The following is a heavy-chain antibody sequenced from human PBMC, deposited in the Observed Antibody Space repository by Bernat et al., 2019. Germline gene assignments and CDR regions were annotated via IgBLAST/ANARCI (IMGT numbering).Heavy chain of an antibody. J-gene: IGHJ2*01. CDR3: AKDGALNPKLRYFDL. V-gene: IGHV3-30*18. CDR1: GFTFSSYG. Sequence: QVHLLESGGGVVQPGRSLRLSCAASGFTFSSYGMLWVRPAPGKGREWVAVISYDGSNKNYADSVKGRFTISRDNSKNTLYLKMNRLRAEETAVYYCAKDGALNPKLRYFDLWGRGTLVTVSS. D-gene: IGHD3-16*01. CDR2: ISYDGSNK.